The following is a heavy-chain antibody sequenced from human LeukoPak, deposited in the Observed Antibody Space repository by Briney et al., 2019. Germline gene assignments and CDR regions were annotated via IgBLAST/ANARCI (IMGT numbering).Heavy chain of an antibody. D-gene: IGHD5-12*01. Sequence: ASVTVSCKASGYTFTGYYMHWVRQAPGQGLEWMGRINPNSGGTNYAQKFQGRVTMTRDTSISTAYMELSRLRSDDTAVYYCARDVDIVATDFDYWGRGTLVTVSS. CDR1: GYTFTGYY. V-gene: IGHV1-2*06. CDR2: INPNSGGT. CDR3: ARDVDIVATDFDY. J-gene: IGHJ4*02.